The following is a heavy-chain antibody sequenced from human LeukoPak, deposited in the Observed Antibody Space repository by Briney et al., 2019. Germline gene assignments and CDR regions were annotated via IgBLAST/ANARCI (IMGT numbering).Heavy chain of an antibody. CDR3: ARGRSNYYGMDV. CDR1: GGSISSSSYY. CDR2: IYYSGNT. Sequence: PSETLSLTCTVSGGSISSSSYYWGWIRQPPGKGLEWIGSIYYSGNTNYSPSLKSRVTMSVDTSKNLFSLKVSSVTAADTAVYYCARGRSNYYGMDVWGQGTTVTVSS. D-gene: IGHD1-26*01. V-gene: IGHV4-39*07. J-gene: IGHJ6*02.